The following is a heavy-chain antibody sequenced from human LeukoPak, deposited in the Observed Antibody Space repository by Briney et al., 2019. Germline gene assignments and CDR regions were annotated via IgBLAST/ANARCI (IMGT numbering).Heavy chain of an antibody. D-gene: IGHD2-2*01. Sequence: GGSLRLSCAASGFTFNIYSMHWVRQAPGKGLEWVAVISPDGSSENYADSVRGRFTISRDNAKKTLYLQLNSLRPEDTAVYYCARCIVVIPVVRGGGYYGMDVWGQGTTVTVSS. V-gene: IGHV3-30*04. CDR3: ARCIVVIPVVRGGGYYGMDV. CDR1: GFTFNIYS. CDR2: ISPDGSSE. J-gene: IGHJ6*02.